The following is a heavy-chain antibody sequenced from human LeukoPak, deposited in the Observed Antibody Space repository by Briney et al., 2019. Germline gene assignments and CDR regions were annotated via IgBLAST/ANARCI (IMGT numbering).Heavy chain of an antibody. J-gene: IGHJ3*02. CDR1: VFAVSANS. CDR3: ARGRVVSDDALDI. Sequence: GGSLRLSCAASVFAVSANSMNCVRHAPGKGLESVSFISTGSTYLNYADSVRGRFTIPRENAKKPLFLEMNSLRAEDTAVYYCARGRVVSDDALDIWGEGTVVTVSS. CDR2: ISTGSTYL. V-gene: IGHV3-21*01. D-gene: IGHD3-3*01.